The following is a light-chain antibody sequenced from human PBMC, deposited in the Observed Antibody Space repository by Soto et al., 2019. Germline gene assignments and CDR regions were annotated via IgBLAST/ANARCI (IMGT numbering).Light chain of an antibody. Sequence: DIQMTQSPSSLSASVGDRVTITCRASQSISSYLNWYQQKPGKAPKLLIYAASTLQSGVPSRFSGSGSGTDFTLTISSLQPEDFATYXXQXXNGYPRDITFGGGTRVEI. CDR3: QXXNGYPRDIT. V-gene: IGKV1-39*01. J-gene: IGKJ4*01. CDR1: QSISSY. CDR2: AAS.